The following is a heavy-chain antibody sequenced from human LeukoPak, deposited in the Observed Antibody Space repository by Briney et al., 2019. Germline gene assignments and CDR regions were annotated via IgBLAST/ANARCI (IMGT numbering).Heavy chain of an antibody. Sequence: ASVKVSCKASGYTFTGYYMHWVRQDPGQGLEWMGWINPNSGGTNYAQKFQGRVTMTRDTSISTAYMELSRLRSDDTAVYYCARGLGYCSGGSCYLNWFDPWGQGTLVTVSS. CDR1: GYTFTGYY. CDR3: ARGLGYCSGGSCYLNWFDP. V-gene: IGHV1-2*02. J-gene: IGHJ5*02. CDR2: INPNSGGT. D-gene: IGHD2-15*01.